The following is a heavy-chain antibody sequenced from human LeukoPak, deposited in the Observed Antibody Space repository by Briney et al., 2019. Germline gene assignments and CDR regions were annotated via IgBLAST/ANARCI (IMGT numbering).Heavy chain of an antibody. D-gene: IGHD3-22*01. Sequence: SETLSLTCTVSGGSISSYYWSWIRQPAGKGLEWIGRIYTSGSTNYSPSLKSRVTMSVDTSKNQFSLKLSSVTAADTAVYYCAVDYYDSSGYYFDYWGQGTLVTVSS. CDR3: AVDYYDSSGYYFDY. J-gene: IGHJ4*02. CDR1: GGSISSYY. V-gene: IGHV4-4*07. CDR2: IYTSGST.